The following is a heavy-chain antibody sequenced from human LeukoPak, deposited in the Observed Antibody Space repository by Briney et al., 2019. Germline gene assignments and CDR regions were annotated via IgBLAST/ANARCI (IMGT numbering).Heavy chain of an antibody. D-gene: IGHD4/OR15-4a*01. CDR2: SAHDEVGK. CDR3: AKDRGYGEHEPFES. V-gene: IGHV3-30*18. CDR1: GFTFSDYA. Sequence: GRSLRLSCVGSGFTFSDYAIHWVRQAPGKGLEWVAVSAHDEVGKQFADSVKGRFTLSRDNSRDSVHLQMNRLRDEDTAVYYCAKDRGYGEHEPFESWGQGSPVTVSS. J-gene: IGHJ4*02.